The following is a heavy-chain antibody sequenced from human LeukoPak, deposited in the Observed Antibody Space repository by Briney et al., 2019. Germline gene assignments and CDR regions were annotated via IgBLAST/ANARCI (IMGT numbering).Heavy chain of an antibody. J-gene: IGHJ4*02. CDR1: GFTFSNYA. Sequence: PGGSLRLSCAASGFTFSNYAMSWVRQAPGKGLEWVSTISGNGASTYYADSVKGRFTISRDNAKNSLYLQMNSLRVEDTAVYYCARAALGGRWDPPGAFDYWGQGTLVTVSS. CDR3: ARAALGGRWDPPGAFDY. V-gene: IGHV3-23*01. CDR2: ISGNGAST. D-gene: IGHD4-23*01.